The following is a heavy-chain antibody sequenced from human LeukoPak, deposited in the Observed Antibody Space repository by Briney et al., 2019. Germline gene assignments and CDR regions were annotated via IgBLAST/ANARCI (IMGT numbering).Heavy chain of an antibody. J-gene: IGHJ4*02. CDR1: GGSISSNGYY. Sequence: DPSETLSLTCTVSGGSISSNGYYWGWIRQPPGKGLEWIGSFYYTGSTFYSPSLKSRVTISVDTSKNQFSLKLSSVTAADTAVYHCARGPRRANWGSFTFDYWGQGTLVTVSS. CDR2: FYYTGST. CDR3: ARGPRRANWGSFTFDY. D-gene: IGHD7-27*01. V-gene: IGHV4-39*01.